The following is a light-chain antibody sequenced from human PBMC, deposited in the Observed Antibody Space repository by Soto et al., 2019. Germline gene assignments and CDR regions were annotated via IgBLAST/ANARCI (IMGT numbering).Light chain of an antibody. J-gene: IGKJ2*01. V-gene: IGKV1-5*03. CDR1: QSISSW. Sequence: DIQMTQSPSTLSASVGDRVTITCRASQSISSWLAWYQQKPGKAPKLLIYKASSLESGVPSRFSGIGSGTEFTLTISSLQPDDFATYYCQQYNRQYTFGQGTKLEIK. CDR3: QQYNRQYT. CDR2: KAS.